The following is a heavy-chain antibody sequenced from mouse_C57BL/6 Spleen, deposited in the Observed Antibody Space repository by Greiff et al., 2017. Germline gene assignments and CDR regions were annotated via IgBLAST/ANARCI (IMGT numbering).Heavy chain of an antibody. CDR1: GFTFSDYY. CDR3: ARDPHYYGSSYHYFDY. J-gene: IGHJ2*01. D-gene: IGHD1-1*01. CDR2: INYDGSST. Sequence: EVHLVESEGGLVQPGSSMKLSCTASGFTFSDYYMAWVRQVPEKGLEWVANINYDGSSTYYLDSLKSRFLISRDNAKNILYLQMSSLKSEDTATYYCARDPHYYGSSYHYFDYWGQGTTLTVSS. V-gene: IGHV5-16*01.